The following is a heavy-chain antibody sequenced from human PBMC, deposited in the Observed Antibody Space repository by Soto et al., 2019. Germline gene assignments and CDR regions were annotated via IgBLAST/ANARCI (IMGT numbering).Heavy chain of an antibody. D-gene: IGHD6-13*01. Sequence: SQTLSLTCAISGDSVSSNSAAWNWIRQSPSRGLEWLGRTYYRSKWYNDYAVFVKSRITINPDTSKNQFSLQLNSVTPEDTAVYYCARDLGSAAASYYYGMDVWGQGTTVTVSS. V-gene: IGHV6-1*01. CDR3: ARDLGSAAASYYYGMDV. J-gene: IGHJ6*02. CDR2: TYYRSKWYN. CDR1: GDSVSSNSAA.